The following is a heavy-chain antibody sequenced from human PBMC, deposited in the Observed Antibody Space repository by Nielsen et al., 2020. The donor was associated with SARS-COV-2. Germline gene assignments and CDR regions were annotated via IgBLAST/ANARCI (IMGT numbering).Heavy chain of an antibody. CDR3: ARVSSGLYYYGMDV. CDR1: GFTFNTYS. V-gene: IGHV3-48*01. CDR2: ISSSSSTI. Sequence: GESLKISCAASGFTFNTYSMNWVRQAPGKGLEWVSYISSSSSTIYYADSVKGRFTISRDNAKNSLYLQMNSLRAEDTAVYYCARVSSGLYYYGMDVWGQGTTVTVSS. D-gene: IGHD3-22*01. J-gene: IGHJ6*02.